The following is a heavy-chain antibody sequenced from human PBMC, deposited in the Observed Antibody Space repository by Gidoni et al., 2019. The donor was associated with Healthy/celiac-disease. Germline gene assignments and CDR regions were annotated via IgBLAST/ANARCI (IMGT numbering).Heavy chain of an antibody. V-gene: IGHV4-39*01. J-gene: IGHJ5*02. CDR3: ARREQWPNNWFDP. D-gene: IGHD6-19*01. Sequence: QLQLQESGPGLVKPSETLSHTCTVSGGSIISSSYYWVCIRQPTGKGLEWIGSIYYSGSPYYNPTLKSRVTISVDTSKNQFSLKLSSVTAADTAVYDCARREQWPNNWFDPWGQGTLVTVSS. CDR1: GGSIISSSYY. CDR2: IYYSGSP.